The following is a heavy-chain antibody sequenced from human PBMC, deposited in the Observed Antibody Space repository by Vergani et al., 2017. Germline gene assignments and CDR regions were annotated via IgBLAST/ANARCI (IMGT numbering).Heavy chain of an antibody. CDR2: TSASGGST. Sequence: EVQLLESGGGLVQPGESLRLSCTVSGFTFTSYGISWVRKAPGKGLEWVSGTSASGGSTYYTDSVKGRFIISRDISKNTLYLQMNSLRAEDTAVYYCARDHRDYNNYPGTFDIWGQGSMVTVSS. D-gene: IGHD5-24*01. CDR3: ARDHRDYNNYPGTFDI. J-gene: IGHJ3*02. V-gene: IGHV3-23*01. CDR1: GFTFTSYG.